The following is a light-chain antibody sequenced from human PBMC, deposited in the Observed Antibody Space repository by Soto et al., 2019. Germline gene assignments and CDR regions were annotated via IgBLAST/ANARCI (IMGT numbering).Light chain of an antibody. CDR3: TQSTLLPLT. V-gene: IGKV2D-29*02. CDR2: EAS. J-gene: IGKJ5*01. CDR1: HSLLHITGETY. Sequence: DVVMTQTPLSLSVAPGQPASISCKSSHSLLHITGETYLFWYLQKPGQSPQLLIYEASTRGSVVPERLTGSRSGPDFTPETSRVETDDCGCYYCTQSTLLPLTFGKRKRL.